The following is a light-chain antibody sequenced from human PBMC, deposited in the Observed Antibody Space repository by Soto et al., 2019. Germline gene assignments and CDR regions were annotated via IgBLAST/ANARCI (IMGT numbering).Light chain of an antibody. V-gene: IGLV2-14*01. CDR3: SSYTTSGTGV. CDR2: DVS. Sequence: QSALTQPASVSGSPGQSITISCTGSSSDVGGYNYVSWFQQHPGKAPKLMIYDVSNRPSGVSNRFSGSKSGNTASLTISGLQDEDEADYYCSSYTTSGTGVFGGGTKLTVL. CDR1: SSDVGGYNY. J-gene: IGLJ3*02.